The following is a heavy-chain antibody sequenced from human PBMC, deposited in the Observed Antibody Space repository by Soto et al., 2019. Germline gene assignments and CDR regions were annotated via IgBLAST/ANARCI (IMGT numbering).Heavy chain of an antibody. Sequence: EVQLLESGGGLVQPGGSLRLSCAASGFTFSSYAMSWVRQAPGKGLEWVSAISGSGGSTYYADSVKGRITISRDNSKNTLYLQMNSLRVEDTAVYYCAKDEAWYSSSSVPYGMDVWGQGTTVTVSS. V-gene: IGHV3-23*01. CDR3: AKDEAWYSSSSVPYGMDV. CDR2: ISGSGGST. J-gene: IGHJ6*02. CDR1: GFTFSSYA. D-gene: IGHD6-6*01.